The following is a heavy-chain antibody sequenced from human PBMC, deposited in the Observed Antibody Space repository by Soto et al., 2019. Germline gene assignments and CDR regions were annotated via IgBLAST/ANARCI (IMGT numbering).Heavy chain of an antibody. CDR2: MSVGGGIA. V-gene: IGHV3-23*01. J-gene: IGHJ4*02. CDR1: GFTFSSYA. Sequence: GGSLRLSCAASGFTFSSYAMSWVRQAPGKGLEWVSVMSVGGGIAYYADSVKGRFTISRDNSKNTVYLQMNSLRAEDTAIYYCATDVVPAAMGGFDSWGQGTLVTVSS. CDR3: ATDVVPAAMGGFDS. D-gene: IGHD2-2*01.